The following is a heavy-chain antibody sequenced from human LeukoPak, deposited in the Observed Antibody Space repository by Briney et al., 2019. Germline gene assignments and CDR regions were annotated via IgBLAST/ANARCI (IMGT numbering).Heavy chain of an antibody. V-gene: IGHV1-69*06. CDR2: IIPIFGTA. J-gene: IGHJ6*03. CDR3: ARAGTFPFYYYYYYMDV. D-gene: IGHD1-1*01. CDR1: GYTFTGYY. Sequence: SVKVSCKASGYTFTGYYMHWVRQAPGQGLEWMGGIIPIFGTANYAQKFQGRVTITADKSTSTAYMELSSLRSEDTAVYYCARAGTFPFYYYYYYMDVWGKGTTVTVSS.